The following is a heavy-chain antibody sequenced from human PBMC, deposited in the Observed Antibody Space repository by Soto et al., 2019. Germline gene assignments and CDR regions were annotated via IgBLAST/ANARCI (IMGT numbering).Heavy chain of an antibody. D-gene: IGHD3-3*01. J-gene: IGHJ4*02. V-gene: IGHV4-59*08. CDR1: GGSISSYY. Sequence: SETLSLTCTVSGGSISSYYWSWIRQPPGKGLEWIGYIYYSESTNYNPSLKSRVTISVDTSKNQFSLKLSSVTAADTAVYYCARHTGFWSGNYYFDYWGQGTLVTVSS. CDR2: IYYSEST. CDR3: ARHTGFWSGNYYFDY.